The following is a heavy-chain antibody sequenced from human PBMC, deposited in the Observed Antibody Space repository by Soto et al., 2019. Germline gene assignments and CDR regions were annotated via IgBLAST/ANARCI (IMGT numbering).Heavy chain of an antibody. D-gene: IGHD3-10*01. V-gene: IGHV4-34*01. Sequence: KLPETLSLTCALNGGPFGGFYWTWIRQSPGKGLEWIGEIHHGGSTNYNPSLKSRVTMSLDTSKDQFSLKLTSVTAADTAVYYCARGYRISMVILTTNYFDSLGQGTPVTVSS. CDR1: GGPFGGFY. CDR3: ARGYRISMVILTTNYFDS. J-gene: IGHJ4*02. CDR2: IHHGGST.